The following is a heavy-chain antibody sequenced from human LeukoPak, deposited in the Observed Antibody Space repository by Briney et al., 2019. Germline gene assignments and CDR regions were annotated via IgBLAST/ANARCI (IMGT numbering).Heavy chain of an antibody. CDR3: AKEAPAATGYFDY. V-gene: IGHV3-23*01. Sequence: GTSLRLSCAASGISFSSHGMHWVRHAPGKGLEWVSAISDSGGCTYYADSVKGRFTISRDNSKNTLYLHMNSLRAEDTAVYYCAKEAPAATGYFDYWGQGTLVTVSS. D-gene: IGHD2-15*01. CDR1: GISFSSHG. J-gene: IGHJ4*02. CDR2: ISDSGGCT.